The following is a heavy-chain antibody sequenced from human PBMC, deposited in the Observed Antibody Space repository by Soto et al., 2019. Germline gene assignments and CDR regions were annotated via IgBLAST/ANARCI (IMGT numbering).Heavy chain of an antibody. J-gene: IGHJ4*02. CDR2: IHGTRSII. D-gene: IGHD3-16*01. Sequence: EVQLVEPGGGLVQPGGSLKLSCAVSGFSFSSHAMNWVRQAPGKGLEWVAYIHGTRSIIYYADSVKGRFTISRDNAKNSLYLQMDSLRDEDTALYYCARDARNADYDYWGQGTLVTVSS. V-gene: IGHV3-48*02. CDR3: ARDARNADYDY. CDR1: GFSFSSHA.